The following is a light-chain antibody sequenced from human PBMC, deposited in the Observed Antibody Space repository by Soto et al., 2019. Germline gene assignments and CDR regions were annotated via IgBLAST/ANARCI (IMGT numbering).Light chain of an antibody. Sequence: QSALTQTASVSGSPGQSITVSCTGTSSYVGGYNYVSWYQQHPGKAPRLMIYDVTNRPSGVSDRFSGSKSGNTASLTISGLQAEDEADYYCSSYRRGSTYVFGTGTKVTVL. CDR1: SSYVGGYNY. CDR3: SSYRRGSTYV. V-gene: IGLV2-14*03. CDR2: DVT. J-gene: IGLJ1*01.